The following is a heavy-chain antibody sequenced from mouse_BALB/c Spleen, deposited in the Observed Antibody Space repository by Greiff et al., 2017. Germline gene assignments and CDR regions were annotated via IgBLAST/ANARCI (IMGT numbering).Heavy chain of an antibody. Sequence: QVHVKQPGAELVRPGASVKLSCKASGYTFTSYWINWVKQRPGQGLEWIGNIYPSDSYPNYNQQFKDKATLTVDKSSSTAYMQLSSPTSEDAAVYYCTRGIGYLYAMDYWGQGTSVTVSS. V-gene: IGHV1-69*02. CDR1: GYTFTSYW. CDR2: IYPSDSYP. D-gene: IGHD5-1*01. J-gene: IGHJ4*01. CDR3: TRGIGYLYAMDY.